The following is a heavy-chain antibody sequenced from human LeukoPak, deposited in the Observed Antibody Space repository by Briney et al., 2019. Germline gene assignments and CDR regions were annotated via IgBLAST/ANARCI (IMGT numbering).Heavy chain of an antibody. Sequence: ASVKVSCKASGYTFTGYYMHWVRQAPGQGLEWMGWINPNSGGTNYVQKFQGRVTMTRDTSISTAYMELSRLRSDDTAVYYCARNPEYSSSFAYGYWGQGTLVTVSS. CDR1: GYTFTGYY. V-gene: IGHV1-2*02. D-gene: IGHD6-6*01. J-gene: IGHJ4*02. CDR2: INPNSGGT. CDR3: ARNPEYSSSFAYGY.